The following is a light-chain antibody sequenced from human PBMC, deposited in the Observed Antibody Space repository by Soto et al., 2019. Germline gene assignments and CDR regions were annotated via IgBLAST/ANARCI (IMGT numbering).Light chain of an antibody. CDR2: DAS. J-gene: IGKJ4*01. CDR1: QSVRSN. CDR3: QQRSNWPPVT. Sequence: EIVMTQSPATLSMSPGERATLSCRASQSVRSNLAWYRQKPGQAPRLLIYDASNRASGIPARFSGSGSGTDFTLTISSLDPEDFAVYYCQQRSNWPPVTFGGGTKVDIK. V-gene: IGKV3-11*01.